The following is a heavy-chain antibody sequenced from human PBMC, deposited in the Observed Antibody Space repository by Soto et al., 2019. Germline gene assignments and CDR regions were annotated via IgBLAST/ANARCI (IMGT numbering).Heavy chain of an antibody. V-gene: IGHV3-74*01. CDR3: AMGTMDV. CDR2: INNDGSST. D-gene: IGHD7-27*01. CDR1: GFTFSSYA. Sequence: GGSLRLSCAASGFTFSSYAMSWVRQVPGKDLVWVSRINNDGSSTDYADSVKGRFTISRDNAKDTLYLQMNSLRVEDTAVYYCAMGTMDVWGKGTTVTVSS. J-gene: IGHJ6*04.